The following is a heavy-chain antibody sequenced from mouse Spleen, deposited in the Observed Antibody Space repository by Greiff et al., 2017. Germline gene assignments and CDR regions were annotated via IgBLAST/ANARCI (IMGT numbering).Heavy chain of an antibody. V-gene: IGHV5-17*01. Sequence: EVQLVESGGGLVKPGGSLKLSCAASGFTFSDYGMHWVRQAPEKGLEWVAYISSGSSTIYYADTVKGRFTISRDNAKNTLFLQMTSLRSEDTAMYYCARGWPFFDYWGQGTTLTVSS. CDR2: ISSGSSTI. J-gene: IGHJ2*01. D-gene: IGHD2-3*01. CDR3: ARGWPFFDY. CDR1: GFTFSDYG.